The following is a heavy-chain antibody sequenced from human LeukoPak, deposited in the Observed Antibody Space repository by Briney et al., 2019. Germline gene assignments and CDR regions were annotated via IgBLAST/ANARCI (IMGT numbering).Heavy chain of an antibody. CDR3: AEGKGTYSSGWYED. CDR2: IYYSGST. Sequence: PSETLSLTCTVSGGSISNSNYYWGWIRQPPGKGLEWIGSIYYSGSTYYNPSLKSRFTISVDTSKNQFSLKLSSVTAADTAVYYCAEGKGTYSSGWYEDWGQGTLVTVSS. J-gene: IGHJ4*02. D-gene: IGHD6-19*01. V-gene: IGHV4-39*01. CDR1: GGSISNSNYY.